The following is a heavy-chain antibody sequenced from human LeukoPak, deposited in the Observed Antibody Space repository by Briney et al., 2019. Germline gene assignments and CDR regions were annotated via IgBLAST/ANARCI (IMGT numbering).Heavy chain of an antibody. Sequence: SETLSLTCAVSGYSISSSNWWGWIRQPPGKGLEWIGYIYYSGSIYYNPSLKSRVTMSIDTSKNQFSLKLSSVTAVDTAAYYCARNMGYYYDTSGAFDIWGQGTMVTVSS. J-gene: IGHJ3*02. CDR2: IYYSGSI. CDR1: GYSISSSNW. D-gene: IGHD3-22*01. CDR3: ARNMGYYYDTSGAFDI. V-gene: IGHV4-28*05.